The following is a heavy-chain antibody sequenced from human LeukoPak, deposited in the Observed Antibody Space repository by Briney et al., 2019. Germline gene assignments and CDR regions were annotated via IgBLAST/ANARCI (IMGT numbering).Heavy chain of an antibody. CDR1: GFTFSDSY. V-gene: IGHV3-11*04. Sequence: GGSLRLSCAASGFTFSDSYMSWIRQAPGKGLEWVSYISSSGSTIYYADSVKGRFTISRDNSKNTLYLQMNSLRAEDTAVYYCASREPYCGGDCPFDYWGQGTLVTVSS. D-gene: IGHD2-21*02. CDR3: ASREPYCGGDCPFDY. CDR2: ISSSGSTI. J-gene: IGHJ4*02.